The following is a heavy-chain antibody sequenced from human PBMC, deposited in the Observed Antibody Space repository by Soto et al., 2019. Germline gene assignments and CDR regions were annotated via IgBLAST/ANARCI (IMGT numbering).Heavy chain of an antibody. CDR3: ARDFWSGYLRYFDWSIGSYFDY. CDR2: ISSSSSYI. Sequence: PGGSLRLSCAASGFTFSSYSMNWVRQAPGKGLEWVSSISSSSSYIYYADSVKGRFTISRDNAKNSLYLQMNSLRAEDTAVYYCARDFWSGYLRYFDWSIGSYFDYWGQGTLVTVSS. V-gene: IGHV3-21*01. D-gene: IGHD3-3*01. CDR1: GFTFSSYS. J-gene: IGHJ4*02.